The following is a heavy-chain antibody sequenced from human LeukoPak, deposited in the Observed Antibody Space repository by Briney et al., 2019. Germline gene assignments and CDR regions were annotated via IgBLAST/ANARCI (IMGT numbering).Heavy chain of an antibody. J-gene: IGHJ5*02. V-gene: IGHV1-2*02. CDR2: INPNSGGT. Sequence: ASVKVSRKASGYTFTGYYMHWVRQAPGQGLEWMGWINPNSGGTNYAQKFQGRVTMTRDTSISTAYMELSRLRSDDTAVYYCASVMGGYNWFDPWGQGTLVTVSS. CDR1: GYTFTGYY. CDR3: ASVMGGYNWFDP. D-gene: IGHD1-26*01.